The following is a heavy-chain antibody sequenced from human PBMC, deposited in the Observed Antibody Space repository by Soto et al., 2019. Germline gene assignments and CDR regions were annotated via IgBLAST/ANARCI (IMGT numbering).Heavy chain of an antibody. Sequence: SETLSLTCTVSGGSISSSSYYWGWIRQPPGKGLEWIGSIYYGGSTYYNPSLKSRVTISVDTSKDQLSLKLSSVTAADTAVYYCASLLQDFDYWGQGTLVTVSS. D-gene: IGHD4-4*01. CDR2: IYYGGST. CDR3: ASLLQDFDY. J-gene: IGHJ4*02. V-gene: IGHV4-39*01. CDR1: GGSISSSSYY.